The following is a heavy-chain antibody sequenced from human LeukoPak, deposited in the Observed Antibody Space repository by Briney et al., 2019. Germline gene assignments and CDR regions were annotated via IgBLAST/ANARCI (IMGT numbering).Heavy chain of an antibody. J-gene: IGHJ4*02. V-gene: IGHV3-23*01. Sequence: GGSLRLSCAASGFTFSSYAMTWVRQAPGKGLDWVSAISDSGSATDYADSVKGRFTISRDNSKSTLYLQLNSLRAEDTAVYYCATPVYCSTSGCRDYWGQGTLVTVSS. CDR2: ISDSGSAT. D-gene: IGHD2-2*01. CDR1: GFTFSSYA. CDR3: ATPVYCSTSGCRDY.